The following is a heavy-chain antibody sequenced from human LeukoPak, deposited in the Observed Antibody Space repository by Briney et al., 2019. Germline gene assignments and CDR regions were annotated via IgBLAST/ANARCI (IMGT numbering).Heavy chain of an antibody. Sequence: PSETLSLTCTVSGGSISSYYWSWIRQPPGKGLEWIGSIYYSGSTYYNPSLKSRVTISVDTSKNQFSLKLSSVTAADTAVYYCARHQDYGGYYFDYWGQGTLVTVSS. D-gene: IGHD4-17*01. V-gene: IGHV4-59*05. CDR1: GGSISSYY. CDR2: IYYSGST. CDR3: ARHQDYGGYYFDY. J-gene: IGHJ4*02.